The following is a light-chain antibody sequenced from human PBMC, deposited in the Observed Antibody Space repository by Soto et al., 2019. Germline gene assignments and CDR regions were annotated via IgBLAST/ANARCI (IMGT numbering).Light chain of an antibody. CDR1: QDVSSW. CDR2: SAS. V-gene: IGKV1-12*01. CDR3: QPSNSFPLT. Sequence: DIQVTHSPSSVSASVGDRVTITCRTSQDVSSWLAWYQQKPGKAPELLIYSASTLQTGVPSRFSGSGSGTDFALTISSLQPDDFATYYCQPSNSFPLTFGGGTKVEIK. J-gene: IGKJ4*01.